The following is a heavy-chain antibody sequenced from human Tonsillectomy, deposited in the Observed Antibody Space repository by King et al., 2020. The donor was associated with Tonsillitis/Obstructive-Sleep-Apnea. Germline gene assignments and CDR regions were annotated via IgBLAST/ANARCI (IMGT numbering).Heavy chain of an antibody. V-gene: IGHV3-30*15. Sequence: QLVQSGGGVVQPGRSLRLSCTASGFSFSAYAMNWVRQAPGKGLEWVAIISSDETNKYYADSVKGRFTIPRDDSKDTLFLQMSSLIVEDTAVYYCARVFYDNGAHWFDPWGQGTLVTVSS. D-gene: IGHD5/OR15-5a*01. CDR3: ARVFYDNGAHWFDP. J-gene: IGHJ5*02. CDR1: GFSFSAYA. CDR2: ISSDETNK.